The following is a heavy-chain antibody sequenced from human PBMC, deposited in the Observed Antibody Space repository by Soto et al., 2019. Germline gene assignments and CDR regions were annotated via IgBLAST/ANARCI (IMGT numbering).Heavy chain of an antibody. D-gene: IGHD6-19*01. V-gene: IGHV3-9*01. CDR2: ISWNSGSI. Sequence: GGSLRLSCAASGFTFDDYAMHWVRQAPGKGLEWVSGISWNSGSIGYADSVKGRFTISRDNAKNSLYLQMNSLRAEDTALYYCAKATSIAVAAPVDYWGQGTLVTVSS. CDR3: AKATSIAVAAPVDY. CDR1: GFTFDDYA. J-gene: IGHJ4*02.